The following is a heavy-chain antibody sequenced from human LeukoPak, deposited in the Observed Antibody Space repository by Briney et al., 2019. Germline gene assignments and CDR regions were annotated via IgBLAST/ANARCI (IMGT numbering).Heavy chain of an antibody. CDR3: ARGISSGPYYYYYMDV. D-gene: IGHD6-19*01. V-gene: IGHV1-69*05. J-gene: IGHJ6*03. CDR1: GGTFSSYA. Sequence: GASVKVSCKASGGTFSSYAISWVRQAPGQGLEWMGGIIPIFGTANYAQKFQGRVTITTDESTSTAYMELSRLRSEDTAVYYCARGISSGPYYYYYMDVWGKGTTVTVSS. CDR2: IIPIFGTA.